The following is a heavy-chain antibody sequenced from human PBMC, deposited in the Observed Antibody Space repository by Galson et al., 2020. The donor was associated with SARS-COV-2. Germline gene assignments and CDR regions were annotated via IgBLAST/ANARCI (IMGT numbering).Heavy chain of an antibody. Sequence: ASVKVSCKASGYLFIDYYVHWVRQAPGQGLEWMGIINPSDGSATYAQKFQDRVTMTTDTSTSTVYMELSGLTSEDTAVYYCARPPPGVRDVFNFWGQGTMIIVSS. D-gene: IGHD3-10*01. CDR1: GYLFIDYY. CDR3: ARPPPGVRDVFNF. CDR2: INPSDGSA. V-gene: IGHV1-46*01. J-gene: IGHJ3*01.